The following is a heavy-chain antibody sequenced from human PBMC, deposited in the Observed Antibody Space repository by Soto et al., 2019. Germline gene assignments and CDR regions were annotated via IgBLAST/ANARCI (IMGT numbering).Heavy chain of an antibody. CDR2: IYYSGST. D-gene: IGHD3-9*01. CDR1: GGSISSGGDY. V-gene: IGHV4-31*03. J-gene: IGHJ4*02. Sequence: SETMDLTCTVSGGSISSGGDYWSWIRQHPGKGLEWIGYIYYSGSTYYNPSLKSRVTISVDTSKNQFSLKLSSVTAADTAVYYCARAGILTGYSENFDYWGQGTLVTVSS. CDR3: ARAGILTGYSENFDY.